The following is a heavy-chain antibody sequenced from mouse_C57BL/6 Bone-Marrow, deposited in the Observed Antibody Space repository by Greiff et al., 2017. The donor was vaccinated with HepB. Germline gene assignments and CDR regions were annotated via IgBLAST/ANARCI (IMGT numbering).Heavy chain of an antibody. D-gene: IGHD3-2*02. Sequence: QVQLQQSGAELARPGASVKLSCEASGYTFTSYGISWVKQRTGQGLEWIGEIYPRSGNTYYNEKFKGKATLTVDTSSSTAYMQLSSLTSEDSAVYYCARSSAQASSFAYWGQGTLVTVSA. CDR2: IYPRSGNT. CDR1: GYTFTSYG. CDR3: ARSSAQASSFAY. V-gene: IGHV1-81*01. J-gene: IGHJ3*01.